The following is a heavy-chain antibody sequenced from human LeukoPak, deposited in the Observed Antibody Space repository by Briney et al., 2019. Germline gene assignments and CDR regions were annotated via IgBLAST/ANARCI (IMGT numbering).Heavy chain of an antibody. D-gene: IGHD5-24*01. CDR2: ISYDGSDK. V-gene: IGHV3-30*03. J-gene: IGHJ4*02. CDR3: ATGYSVEMATMPD. CDR1: GFTFKSYG. Sequence: GGSLRLSCAASGFTFKSYGMHWVRQAPGKGLEWVAAISYDGSDKYYVDSVKGRFTISRDNTKNTLYLQMDSLKSEDTAVYYCATGYSVEMATMPDWGQGTLVTVPS.